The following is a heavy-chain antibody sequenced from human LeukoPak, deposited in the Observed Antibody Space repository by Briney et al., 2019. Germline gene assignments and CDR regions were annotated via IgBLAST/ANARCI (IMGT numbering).Heavy chain of an antibody. V-gene: IGHV3-7*01. J-gene: IGHJ4*02. D-gene: IGHD2/OR15-2a*01. CDR3: AKALNSPFDY. CDR2: IKQDGSEN. CDR1: GFTFSSHW. Sequence: HPGGSLRLSCAASGFTFSSHWMSWVRQAPGKGLEWVANIKQDGSENYYVDSVKGRFTISRDNAKNSLYLQMNSLRAEDTAVYYCAKALNSPFDYWGQGTLVTVSS.